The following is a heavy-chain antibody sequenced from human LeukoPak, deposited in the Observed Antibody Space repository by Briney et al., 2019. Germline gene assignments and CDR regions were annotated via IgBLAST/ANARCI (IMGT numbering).Heavy chain of an antibody. CDR1: GFIFNTYW. D-gene: IGHD3-10*02. J-gene: IGHJ4*02. Sequence: GGSLRLSCAASGFIFNTYWMSWVRQAPGKGLEWVANIKPDGSESYYADSVKGRFSISRDNTKNSLYLQMNSLRAEDTAVYYCARDVRSGLNYFVFADYWGQGSLVTVSS. CDR3: ARDVRSGLNYFVFADY. V-gene: IGHV3-7*01. CDR2: IKPDGSES.